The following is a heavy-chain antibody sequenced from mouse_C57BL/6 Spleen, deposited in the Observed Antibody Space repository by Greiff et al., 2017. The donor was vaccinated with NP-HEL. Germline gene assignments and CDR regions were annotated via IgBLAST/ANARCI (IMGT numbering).Heavy chain of an antibody. CDR1: GFSLTSYA. CDR2: IWTGGGT. D-gene: IGHD1-1*01. V-gene: IGHV2-9-1*01. CDR3: ARDPSYYYGSSYEAMDY. Sequence: VKLQESGPGLVAPSQSLSITCTVSGFSLTSYAISWVRQPPGKGLEWLGVIWTGGGTNYNSALKSRLSISKDNSKSQVFLKMNSLQTDDTARYYCARDPSYYYGSSYEAMDYWGQGTSVTVSS. J-gene: IGHJ4*01.